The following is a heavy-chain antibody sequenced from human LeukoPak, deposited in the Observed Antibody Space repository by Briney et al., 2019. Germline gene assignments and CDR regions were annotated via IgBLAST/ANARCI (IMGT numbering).Heavy chain of an antibody. CDR1: GGTFSSYA. CDR2: IIPILGIA. Sequence: ASVKVSCKASGGTFSSYAISWVRQAPGQGLEWMGRIIPILGIANYAQKFQGRVTITADKSTSTAYMELSSLRSEDTAVYYCARDFRPSHYYDSSGYPPPAGAFDIWGQGTMVTVSS. D-gene: IGHD3-22*01. V-gene: IGHV1-69*04. CDR3: ARDFRPSHYYDSSGYPPPAGAFDI. J-gene: IGHJ3*02.